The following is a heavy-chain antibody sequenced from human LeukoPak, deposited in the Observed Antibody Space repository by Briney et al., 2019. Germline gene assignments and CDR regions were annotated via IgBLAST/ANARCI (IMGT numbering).Heavy chain of an antibody. CDR1: GFTFSSYE. D-gene: IGHD4-23*01. CDR3: ARDTRTVVTRDFDY. Sequence: PGGSLRLSCAASGFTFSSYEMNWVRQAPGKGLEWVSYISSSSSTIYYADSVKGRFTISRDNAKNSPYLQMNSLRAEDTAVYYCARDTRTVVTRDFDYWGQGTLVTVSS. J-gene: IGHJ4*02. CDR2: ISSSSSTI. V-gene: IGHV3-48*01.